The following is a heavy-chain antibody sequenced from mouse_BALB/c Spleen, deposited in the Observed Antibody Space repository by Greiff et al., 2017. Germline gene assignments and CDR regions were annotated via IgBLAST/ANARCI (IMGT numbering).Heavy chain of an antibody. J-gene: IGHJ2*01. CDR1: GFSLTSYG. CDR2: IWAGGST. D-gene: IGHD2-4*01. V-gene: IGHV2-9*02. CDR3: ARERTMITLGY. Sequence: VQGVESGPGLVAPSQSLSITCTVSGFSLTSYGVHWVRQPPGKGLEWLGVIWAGGSTNYNSALMSRLSISKDNSKSQVFLKMNSLQTDDTAMYYRARERTMITLGYWGQGTTLTVSS.